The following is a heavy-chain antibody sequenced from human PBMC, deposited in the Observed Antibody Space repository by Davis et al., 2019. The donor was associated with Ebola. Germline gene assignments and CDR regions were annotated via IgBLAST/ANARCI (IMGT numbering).Heavy chain of an antibody. Sequence: PGGSLRLSCAASGFTFSSYAMSWVRQAPGKGLEWVSAISGSGGSTYYADSVKGRFTLSRDNSKNTLYLQMNSLRAEDTAVYYCAKAYCWIVAAKGTFDYWGQGTLVTVSS. CDR3: AKAYCWIVAAKGTFDY. CDR2: ISGSGGST. CDR1: GFTFSSYA. V-gene: IGHV3-23*01. J-gene: IGHJ4*02. D-gene: IGHD6-25*01.